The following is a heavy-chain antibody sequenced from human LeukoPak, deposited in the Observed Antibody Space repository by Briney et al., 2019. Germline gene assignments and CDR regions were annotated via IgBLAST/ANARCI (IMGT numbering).Heavy chain of an antibody. D-gene: IGHD6-19*01. V-gene: IGHV4-61*01. Sequence: SETLSLTCTVSGGSITSGTYYWSWIRQPPGKGLEWIGYIYYSGSTNYNPSLKSRVTISVDTSKNQFSLKLSSVTAADKAVYYCARAPQWLVHNDAFDIWGQGTMVTVSS. CDR2: IYYSGST. CDR3: ARAPQWLVHNDAFDI. CDR1: GGSITSGTYY. J-gene: IGHJ3*02.